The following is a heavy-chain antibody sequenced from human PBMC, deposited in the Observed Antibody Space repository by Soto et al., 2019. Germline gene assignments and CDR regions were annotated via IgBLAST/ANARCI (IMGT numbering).Heavy chain of an antibody. D-gene: IGHD5-12*01. J-gene: IGHJ4*02. Sequence: QVQLQESGPGLVKPSETLSLTCTVSGGSISSYYWSWIRQPPGKGLEWIGYIYYNVNTNYNTSLKCLVTISLATSKNHSSLKLCSVTAAYTAVYYCARHETLHAAYDYWGQATLVTFSS. CDR1: GGSISSYY. CDR3: ARHETLHAAYDY. V-gene: IGHV4-59*08. CDR2: IYYNVNT.